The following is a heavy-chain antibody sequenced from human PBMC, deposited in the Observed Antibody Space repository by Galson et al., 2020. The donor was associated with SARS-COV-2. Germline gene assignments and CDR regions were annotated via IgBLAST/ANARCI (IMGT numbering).Heavy chain of an antibody. CDR1: GYTHTELS. J-gene: IGHJ4*02. D-gene: IGHD3-10*01. Sequence: ASVKVSCKVSGYTHTELSMHWVRQPPGKGLEWMGGFDPEDGETIYAQKFQGRVTMTEDTSTDTAYMELSRLRSEDTAVYYCATEMAYYGSGSPSYWGQGTLVTVSS. CDR2: FDPEDGET. V-gene: IGHV1-24*01. CDR3: ATEMAYYGSGSPSY.